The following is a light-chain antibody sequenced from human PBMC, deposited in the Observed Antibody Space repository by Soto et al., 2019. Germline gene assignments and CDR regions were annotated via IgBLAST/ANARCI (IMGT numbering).Light chain of an antibody. Sequence: EIVLTQSPATLSLSPGERATLSCRASQSVRSNLAWYQQKPGPATRLLIYDASNRATGIPGSFSGSGSGTDFTLNISNREPEDFAVYYCQQRSNWPWTFGQGAKVEIK. J-gene: IGKJ1*01. CDR1: QSVRSN. V-gene: IGKV3-11*01. CDR3: QQRSNWPWT. CDR2: DAS.